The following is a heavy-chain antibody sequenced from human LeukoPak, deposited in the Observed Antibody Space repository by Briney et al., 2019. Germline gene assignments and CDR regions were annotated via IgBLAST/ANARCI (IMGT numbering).Heavy chain of an antibody. CDR1: GGTFSNYA. CDR3: ARGGYSYGYFANYYMDV. D-gene: IGHD5-18*01. V-gene: IGHV1-69*13. Sequence: SVKVSCKASGGTFSNYAISWVRQAPAQGLEWIGGIIPIFGTANYAQKFQGRVTITADQSTSTAYMELSSLRSEDTAVYYCARGGYSYGYFANYYMDVWGKGTTVTISS. CDR2: IIPIFGTA. J-gene: IGHJ6*03.